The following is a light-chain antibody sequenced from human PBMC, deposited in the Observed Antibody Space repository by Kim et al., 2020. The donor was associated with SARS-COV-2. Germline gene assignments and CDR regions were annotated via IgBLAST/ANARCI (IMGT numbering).Light chain of an antibody. V-gene: IGLV4-69*01. J-gene: IGLJ2*01. CDR1: SGHSNYA. CDR3: QTWGTGPLV. CDR2: LNPDGSH. Sequence: QLVLTQSPSASASLGASVKLTCTLSSGHSNYAIAWHQQQPEKGPRYLMNLNPDGSHTKGDGIPDRFSGSSSGTERYLTISSLQSEDEADYYCQTWGTGPLVFGGGTQLTVL.